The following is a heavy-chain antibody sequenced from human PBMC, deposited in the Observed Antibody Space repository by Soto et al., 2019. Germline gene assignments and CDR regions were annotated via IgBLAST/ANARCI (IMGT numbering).Heavy chain of an antibody. CDR1: GFTFSSYA. J-gene: IGHJ4*02. Sequence: QVQLVESGGGVVQPGRSLRLSCAASGFTFSSYAMHWVRQAPGKGLEWVAVISYDGSNKYYADSVKGRFTISRDNSKNTLYLQMNSLRAEDTAVYYCERDRGGWSSAFDYWGQGTLVTVSS. CDR2: ISYDGSNK. D-gene: IGHD6-19*01. V-gene: IGHV3-30-3*01. CDR3: ERDRGGWSSAFDY.